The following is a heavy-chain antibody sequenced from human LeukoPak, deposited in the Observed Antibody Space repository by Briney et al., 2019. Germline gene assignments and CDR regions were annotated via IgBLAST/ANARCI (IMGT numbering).Heavy chain of an antibody. V-gene: IGHV3-7*01. CDR1: GFTFSSYW. Sequence: PGGSLRLSCAASGFTFSSYWMSWVRQAPGKGLEWVANIKQDGSEKYYVDSVKGRFTISRDNAKNSLNLQMNSLRAEDTAVYYCARDQDHSTTYIAAAGRSNWFDPWGQGTLVTVSS. CDR2: IKQDGSEK. D-gene: IGHD6-13*01. CDR3: ARDQDHSTTYIAAAGRSNWFDP. J-gene: IGHJ5*02.